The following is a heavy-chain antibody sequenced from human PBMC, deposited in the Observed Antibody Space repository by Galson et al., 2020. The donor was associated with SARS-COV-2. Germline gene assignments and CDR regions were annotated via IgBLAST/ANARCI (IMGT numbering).Heavy chain of an antibody. CDR2: ISGSGNSI. D-gene: IGHD4-17*01. J-gene: IGHJ6*02. Sequence: KIGESLKISCAASGFTFSDYYMSWIRQAPGKGLEWVSYISGSGNSIYYADSVKGRFTISRDNAKNSVYLEMDSLRAEDTAVYYCARDLAGGGDTVTTLYYYNGMDVWGQGTTVTVSS. CDR3: ARDLAGGGDTVTTLYYYNGMDV. V-gene: IGHV3-11*01. CDR1: GFTFSDYY.